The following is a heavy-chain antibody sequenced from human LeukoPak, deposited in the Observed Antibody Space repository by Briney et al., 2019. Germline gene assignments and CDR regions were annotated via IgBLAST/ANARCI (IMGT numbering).Heavy chain of an antibody. CDR2: ISSSSSTI. CDR1: GFTFSSYS. CDR3: ARRQTTVNKGRDYFDY. V-gene: IGHV3-48*01. Sequence: GGSLRLSCAASGFTFSSYSMNWVRQAPGKGLEWVSYISSSSSTIYYADSVKGRFTISRDNAKNSLYLQMNSLRAEDTAVYYCARRQTTVNKGRDYFDYWGQGTLVTVSS. J-gene: IGHJ4*02. D-gene: IGHD4-11*01.